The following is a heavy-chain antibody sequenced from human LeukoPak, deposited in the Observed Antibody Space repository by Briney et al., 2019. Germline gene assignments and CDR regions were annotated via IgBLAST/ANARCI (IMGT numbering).Heavy chain of an antibody. D-gene: IGHD3-16*02. CDR2: ISYDGSNK. CDR3: ARGLIMITFGGVIVPEFDY. Sequence: PGGSLRLSCAASGFTFSSYAMHWVRQAPGKGLEWVAVISYDGSNKYYADSVKGRFTISRDNSKNTLYLQMNSLRAEDTAVYYCARGLIMITFGGVIVPEFDYWGQGTLVTVSS. J-gene: IGHJ4*02. CDR1: GFTFSSYA. V-gene: IGHV3-30*04.